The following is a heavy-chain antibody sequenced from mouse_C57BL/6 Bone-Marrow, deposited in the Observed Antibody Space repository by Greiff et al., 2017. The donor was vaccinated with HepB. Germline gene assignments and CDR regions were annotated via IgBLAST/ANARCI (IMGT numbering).Heavy chain of an antibody. D-gene: IGHD2-3*01. Sequence: VQLQQSGAELARPGASVKLSCKASGYTFTSYGISWVKQRTGQGLEWIGEIYPRSGNTYYNEKFKGKATLTADKSSSTAYMELRSLTSEDSAVYFCARWGWSLYYYAMDYWVQGTSVTVSS. CDR2: IYPRSGNT. CDR1: GYTFTSYG. CDR3: ARWGWSLYYYAMDY. V-gene: IGHV1-81*01. J-gene: IGHJ4*01.